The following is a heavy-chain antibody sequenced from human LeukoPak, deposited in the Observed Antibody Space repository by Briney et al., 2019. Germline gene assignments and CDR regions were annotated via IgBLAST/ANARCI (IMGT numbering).Heavy chain of an antibody. CDR2: ISYDGSNK. CDR1: GFTFSSYA. V-gene: IGHV3-30-3*01. Sequence: PGGSLRLSCAASGFTFSSYAMSWVRQAPGKGLEWVAVISYDGSNKYYADSVKGRFTISRDNSKNTLYLQMNSLRAEDTAVYYCARGWYYDSSGGRAFDIWGQGTMVTVSS. J-gene: IGHJ3*02. D-gene: IGHD3-22*01. CDR3: ARGWYYDSSGGRAFDI.